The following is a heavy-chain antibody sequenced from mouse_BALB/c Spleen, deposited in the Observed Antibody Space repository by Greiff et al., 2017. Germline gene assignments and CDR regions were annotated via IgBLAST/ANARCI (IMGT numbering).Heavy chain of an antibody. D-gene: IGHD3-3*01. J-gene: IGHJ4*01. CDR1: GFSLTSYD. CDR2: IWTGGGT. V-gene: IGHV2-9-2*01. CDR3: VSDRDGYAMDY. Sequence: QVQLKESGPGLVAPSQSLSITCTVSGFSLTSYDIRWIRQTPGKGLEWLGVIWTGGGTNYNSAFMSRLSISKDNSTSQVFLKMNSLQTDDTAIYYCVSDRDGYAMDYWGQGTSVTVSS.